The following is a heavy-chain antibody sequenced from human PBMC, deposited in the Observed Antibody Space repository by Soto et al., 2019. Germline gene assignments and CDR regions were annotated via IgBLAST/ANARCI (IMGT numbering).Heavy chain of an antibody. CDR2: IYYSGST. CDR3: ARGSMVRVLKGWSTDV. Sequence: QVQLQEPGPGLVKPSQTLSLTCTVSGGSISSGDYYWRWIRQPPGKGLEWIGYIYYSGSTYYNPSLESRVTISVDTSESQFCLELSSVSAADTAVYYCARGSMVRVLKGWSTDVRGQWTTLTVSS. CDR1: GGSISSGDYY. D-gene: IGHD3-10*01. J-gene: IGHJ6*02. V-gene: IGHV4-30-4*01.